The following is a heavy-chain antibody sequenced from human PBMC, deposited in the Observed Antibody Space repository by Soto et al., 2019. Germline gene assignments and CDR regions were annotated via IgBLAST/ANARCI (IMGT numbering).Heavy chain of an antibody. V-gene: IGHV3-23*01. CDR3: ARRVIGSSRAFDI. Sequence: GGSLRLSCAASGFAFSSHPMSWVRQAPEKGLEWVAGISDGGDLTYNADSVRGRFTISRDNSRNTLYLQMNSLRAEDTAEYYCARRVIGSSRAFDIWGQGTMVTVSS. CDR2: ISDGGDLT. CDR1: GFAFSSHP. J-gene: IGHJ3*02. D-gene: IGHD3-10*01.